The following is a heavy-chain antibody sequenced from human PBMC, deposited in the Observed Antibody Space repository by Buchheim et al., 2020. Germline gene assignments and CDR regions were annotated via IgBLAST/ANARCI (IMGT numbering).Heavy chain of an antibody. CDR2: IKPDGSEK. CDR3: ARELRDYNNNRDY. CDR1: GFTFSSNW. D-gene: IGHD4-11*01. V-gene: IGHV3-7*01. Sequence: EVQLVESGGGLVQPGGSLRLSCAVSGFTFSSNWMSWVRQAPGKGLEWVANIKPDGSEKYYVDSVKGRFTISRDNAKNSLYLQMNSLRAEDTAVYYCARELRDYNNNRDYWGQGTL. J-gene: IGHJ4*02.